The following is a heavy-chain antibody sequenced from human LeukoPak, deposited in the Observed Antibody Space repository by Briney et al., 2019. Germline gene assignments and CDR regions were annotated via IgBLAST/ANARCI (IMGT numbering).Heavy chain of an antibody. Sequence: SETLSLTCAVCGGSFSGYYWSWIRQPPGKGLEWIGEINHSGSTNYNPSLKSRVTISVDTSKNQFSLKLSSVTAADTAVYYCARDSTVTRKIDYWGQGTLVTVSS. J-gene: IGHJ4*02. CDR2: INHSGST. CDR1: GGSFSGYY. D-gene: IGHD4-17*01. CDR3: ARDSTVTRKIDY. V-gene: IGHV4-34*01.